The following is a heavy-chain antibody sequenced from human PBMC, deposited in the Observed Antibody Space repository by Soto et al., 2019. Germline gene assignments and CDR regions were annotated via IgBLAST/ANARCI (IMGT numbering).Heavy chain of an antibody. Sequence: GASVKVSSKASGYTFTDYSLQWVRQAPGKRLEWMGWINPASGKTKYSQKFQGRVTITRDTSASTAYMELSSLTSEDTALYFCARDLWLGESFRYYFDYWAQGTLVSVSS. J-gene: IGHJ4*01. V-gene: IGHV1-3*01. D-gene: IGHD3-10*01. CDR2: INPASGKT. CDR1: GYTFTDYS. CDR3: ARDLWLGESFRYYFDY.